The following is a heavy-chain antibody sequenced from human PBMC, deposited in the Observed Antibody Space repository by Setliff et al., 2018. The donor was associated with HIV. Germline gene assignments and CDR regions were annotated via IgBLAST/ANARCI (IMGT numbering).Heavy chain of an antibody. CDR2: INGNGQTT. CDR3: VRDFEYWSGVFVWGYFHL. V-gene: IGHV3-64D*08. J-gene: IGHJ4*02. D-gene: IGHD3-3*01. CDR1: GFTFSSFS. Sequence: GGSLRLSCSSYGFTFSSFSMHWVRQAPGKGLQHVAGINGNGQTTYYGDSVKGRFTISRENSKNTLSLQLNSLRPEDTAMYHCVRDFEYWSGVFVWGYFHLWGQGTPVTVSS.